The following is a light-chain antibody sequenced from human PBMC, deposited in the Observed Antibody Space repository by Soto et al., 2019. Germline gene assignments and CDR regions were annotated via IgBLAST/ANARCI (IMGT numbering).Light chain of an antibody. CDR1: QSVSRDY. Sequence: EIVLTQSPDTLYLSPGERATLSCRASQSVSRDYLVWYQQRPGQAPRLLIYDASNRATGIPARFSGSGSGTDFTLTISSLEPEDFAVYYCQHRNNRPFSFGPGTKVDIK. CDR2: DAS. V-gene: IGKV3-11*01. CDR3: QHRNNRPFS. J-gene: IGKJ3*01.